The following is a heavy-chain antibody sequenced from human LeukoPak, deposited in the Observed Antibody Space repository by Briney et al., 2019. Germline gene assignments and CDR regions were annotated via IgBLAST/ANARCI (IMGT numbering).Heavy chain of an antibody. CDR2: IRSKAYGGTT. D-gene: IGHD3-10*01. J-gene: IGHJ5*02. CDR1: GFTFGDYA. V-gene: IGHV3-49*04. CDR3: TLLYGSGSYCAS. Sequence: GGSLRLSCTASGFTFGDYAMSWVRQAPGKGLEWVGFIRSKAYGGTTEYAASVKGRFTISRDDSKSIAYLQMNSLKTEDTAVYYCTLLYGSGSYCASWGQGTLVTVSS.